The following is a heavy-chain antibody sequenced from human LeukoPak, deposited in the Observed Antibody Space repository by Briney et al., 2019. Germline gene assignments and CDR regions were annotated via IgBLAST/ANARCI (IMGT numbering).Heavy chain of an antibody. J-gene: IGHJ3*02. V-gene: IGHV1-46*01. CDR1: GYTFTSYY. CDR2: INPSGGRT. Sequence: ASVKVSCKASGYTFTSYYMHWVRQAPGQGLEWMGIINPSGGRTTYTQNFQGRVTMTRDTSTSTVYMELSSLRSEDTAVYYCASDVWGYDAFDIWGQGTMVTVSS. CDR3: ASDVWGYDAFDI. D-gene: IGHD7-27*01.